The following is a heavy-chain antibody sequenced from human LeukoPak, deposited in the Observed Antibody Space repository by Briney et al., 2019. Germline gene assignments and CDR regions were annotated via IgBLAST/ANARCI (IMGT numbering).Heavy chain of an antibody. CDR3: ASPSNYGSGSQLNY. Sequence: GASVKVSCKASGYTFTAYYMHWVRQAPGQGLEWMGWINPCSGGTNYAQKFQGRVIMTRDTSISTAYMELSRLRSDDTAVYYCASPSNYGSGSQLNYWGQGTLVPVSS. CDR1: GYTFTAYY. J-gene: IGHJ4*02. V-gene: IGHV1-2*02. CDR2: INPCSGGT. D-gene: IGHD3-10*01.